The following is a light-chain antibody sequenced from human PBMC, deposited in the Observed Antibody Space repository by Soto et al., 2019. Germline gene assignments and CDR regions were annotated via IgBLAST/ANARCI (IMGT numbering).Light chain of an antibody. Sequence: LTQPRSVSGSPGQSVTISCTGTGSDVGGYNYVSWYQQHPGKAPKLMIYDVSKRPSGVPDRFSGSKSGNTASLTISGLQAEDEADYYCCSYAGSYTYVFGTGTKVTVL. CDR2: DVS. CDR3: CSYAGSYTYV. J-gene: IGLJ1*01. CDR1: GSDVGGYNY. V-gene: IGLV2-11*01.